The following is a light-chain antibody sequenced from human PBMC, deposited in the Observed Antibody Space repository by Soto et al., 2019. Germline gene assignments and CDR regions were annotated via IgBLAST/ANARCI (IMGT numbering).Light chain of an antibody. Sequence: IVLTQSPGTLSLSPGEGASLSCKASQSVYNNYLAWYQHKPGRSPRLLIYGASTRAAGIPDRFSGSGSGTDFTLTITRLDPEDFAIYYCQQYGSSVYTFGQGTKVDIK. V-gene: IGKV3-20*01. CDR3: QQYGSSVYT. J-gene: IGKJ2*01. CDR2: GAS. CDR1: QSVYNNY.